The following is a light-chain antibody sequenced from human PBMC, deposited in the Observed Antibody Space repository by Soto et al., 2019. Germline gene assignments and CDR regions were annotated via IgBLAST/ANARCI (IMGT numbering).Light chain of an antibody. J-gene: IGLJ1*01. CDR3: AAWDDSLNGYV. CDR1: SSNIGSNT. CDR2: SNN. V-gene: IGLV1-44*01. Sequence: VLTQPPSASGTPGQRVTISCSGSSSNIGSNTVNWYQQLPGTAPKLLSYSNNQRPSGVPDRFSGSKSGTSASLAISGLQSEDEADNYCAAWDDSLNGYVFGTGTKVTVL.